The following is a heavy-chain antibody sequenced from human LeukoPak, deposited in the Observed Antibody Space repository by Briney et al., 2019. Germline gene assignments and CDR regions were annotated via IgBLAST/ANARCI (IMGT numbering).Heavy chain of an antibody. J-gene: IGHJ6*02. V-gene: IGHV4-59*01. Sequence: SETLSLTCTVSGGSISSYYWSWIRQPPGKGLEWIGYIYYRGSTNYNPSLKSRVTISVDTSKNQFSLKLSSVTAADTAVYYCARGNYYGMDVWGQGTTVTVSS. CDR3: ARGNYYGMDV. CDR1: GGSISSYY. CDR2: IYYRGST.